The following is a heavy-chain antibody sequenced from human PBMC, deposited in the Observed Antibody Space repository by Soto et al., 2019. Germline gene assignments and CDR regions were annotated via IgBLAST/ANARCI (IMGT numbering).Heavy chain of an antibody. CDR3: AKVMHPFYYYDTGGLVACFDN. J-gene: IGHJ4*02. Sequence: GGSLSLSCAAYGSTVGIYAAGWVRQVPRKGRGWVSGFLGCDYRTYYTDAVTGRFIISRDNSKKPLCLCMNRLRGKRPALTVRAKVMHPFYYYDTGGLVACFDNWGLGTLGTVSS. V-gene: IGHV3-23*01. CDR1: GSTVGIYA. CDR2: FLGCDYRT. D-gene: IGHD3-22*01.